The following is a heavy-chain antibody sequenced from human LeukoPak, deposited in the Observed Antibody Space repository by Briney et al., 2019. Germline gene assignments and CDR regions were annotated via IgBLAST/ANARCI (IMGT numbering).Heavy chain of an antibody. CDR3: AREATSGGRLDRSFDI. V-gene: IGHV3-53*01. Sequence: PGGSLRLSCAASGFSVSSNYMTWVRQAPGKGLEWVSVIYSGGRTYYADSVKGRFTISRDKSKNTLYLQMNSMRVEDTAVYFCAREATSGGRLDRSFDIWGQGKMVTVSS. J-gene: IGHJ3*02. CDR1: GFSVSSNY. CDR2: IYSGGRT. D-gene: IGHD2-15*01.